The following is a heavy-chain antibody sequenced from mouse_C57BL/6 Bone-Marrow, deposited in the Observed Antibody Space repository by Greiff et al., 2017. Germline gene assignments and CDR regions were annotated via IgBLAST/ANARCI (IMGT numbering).Heavy chain of an antibody. D-gene: IGHD3-2*02. CDR1: GFTFSSYA. CDR3: TRRGQLMLYYYAMDY. V-gene: IGHV5-9-1*02. Sequence: EVQRVESGEGLVKPGGSLKLSCAASGFTFSSYAMSWVRQTPEKRLEWVAYISSGGDYIYYADTVKGRFTISRDNARNTLYLQMSSLKSEDTAMYYCTRRGQLMLYYYAMDYWGQGTSVTVSS. CDR2: ISSGGDYI. J-gene: IGHJ4*01.